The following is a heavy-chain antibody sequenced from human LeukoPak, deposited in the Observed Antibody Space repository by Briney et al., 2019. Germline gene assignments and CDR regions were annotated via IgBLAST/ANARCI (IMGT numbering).Heavy chain of an antibody. CDR1: GGSMSSYY. CDR3: AGGWPDYYSMDI. Sequence: SETLSLTCTVSGGSMSSYYWSWIRQPPGKGPEWIGYIYYSGTTSYNPSLKGRVTISMDTSNNHFSLKPRSVTAGDTAVYYCAGGWPDYYSMDIWGPGTAVTVSS. CDR2: IYYSGTT. D-gene: IGHD2-15*01. J-gene: IGHJ6*02. V-gene: IGHV4-59*01.